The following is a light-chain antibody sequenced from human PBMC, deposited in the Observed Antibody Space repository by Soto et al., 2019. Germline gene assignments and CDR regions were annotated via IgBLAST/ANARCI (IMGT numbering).Light chain of an antibody. Sequence: QSVLTQPASVSGSPGQSITISCTGTSSDVGGYNYVSWYQQHPGKAPKLMIYDVSSRPSGVSNRFSGSKSGNTASLTISGLQAEDEADYYCSSYTSSTTEVFGTGNKVTVL. V-gene: IGLV2-14*01. CDR1: SSDVGGYNY. CDR2: DVS. CDR3: SSYTSSTTEV. J-gene: IGLJ1*01.